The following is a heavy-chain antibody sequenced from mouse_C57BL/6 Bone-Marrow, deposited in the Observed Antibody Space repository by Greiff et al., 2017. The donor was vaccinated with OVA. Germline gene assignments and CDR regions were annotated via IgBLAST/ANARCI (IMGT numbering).Heavy chain of an antibody. J-gene: IGHJ2*01. CDR3: ARRDITTAPFDY. CDR2: INPSTGGT. Sequence: EVQRVESGPELVKPGASVKISCKASGYSFTGYYMNWVKQSPEKSLEWIGEINPSTGGTTYNQKFKAKATLTVDKSSSTAYMQLKSLTSEDSAVYYCARRDITTAPFDYWGQGTTLTVSS. V-gene: IGHV1-42*01. D-gene: IGHD1-1*01. CDR1: GYSFTGYY.